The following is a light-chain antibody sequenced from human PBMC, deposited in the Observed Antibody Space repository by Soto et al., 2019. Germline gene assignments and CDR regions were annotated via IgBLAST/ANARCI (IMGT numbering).Light chain of an antibody. V-gene: IGKV3-20*01. Sequence: EIVLTQYPGTLSLSPGERATLSCRASQSVSSSYLAWYQQKPGQAPRLLIYGASSRATGIPDRFSGSGSGTDFTLTINRLEPEDFAVYYCHHYGSSPRTFGGGTKVDI. J-gene: IGKJ4*01. CDR2: GAS. CDR1: QSVSSSY. CDR3: HHYGSSPRT.